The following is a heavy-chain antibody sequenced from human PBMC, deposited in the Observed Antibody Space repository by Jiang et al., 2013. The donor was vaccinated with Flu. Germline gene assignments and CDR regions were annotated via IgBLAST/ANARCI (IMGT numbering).Heavy chain of an antibody. Sequence: GAEVKKPGESLKISCKGSGYSFTSYWIGWVRQMPGKGLEWMGIIYPDDSDTRYSPSFQGQVTISADKSINTAYLHWSSLKASDTAMYYCAKRMYDSSGYYLYYFDYWGQGTLVTVSS. V-gene: IGHV5-51*01. D-gene: IGHD3-22*01. J-gene: IGHJ4*02. CDR1: GYSFTSYW. CDR3: AKRMYDSSGYYLYYFDY. CDR2: IYPDDSDT.